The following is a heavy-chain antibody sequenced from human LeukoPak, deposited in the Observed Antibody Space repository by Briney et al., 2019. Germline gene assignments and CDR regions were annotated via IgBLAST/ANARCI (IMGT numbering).Heavy chain of an antibody. J-gene: IGHJ5*02. Sequence: GGSLRLSCAASGFTFSSYWMHWVRQAPGKGLVWVSRINSDGSSTTYADSVKGRFTISRDNAKNTLYLQMNSLRAEDTAVYYCARDLGQYYDTSDNWFDPWGQGTLVTVSS. V-gene: IGHV3-74*01. CDR3: ARDLGQYYDTSDNWFDP. CDR2: INSDGSST. D-gene: IGHD3-22*01. CDR1: GFTFSSYW.